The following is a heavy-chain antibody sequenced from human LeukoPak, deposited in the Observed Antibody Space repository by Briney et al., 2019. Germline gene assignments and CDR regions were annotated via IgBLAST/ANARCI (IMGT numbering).Heavy chain of an antibody. CDR2: IYYSGTT. Sequence: SETLSLTCTVSGGSLSDTNNYWAWVRQPPGKGLEWIGSIYYSGTTIYNPSLKSRVTVSVDTSKNQLFLQLTSVTAADTAVYYCARGRGIAARSPYYFDYWGQGTLVTVSS. CDR3: ARGRGIAARSPYYFDY. V-gene: IGHV4-39*07. CDR1: GGSLSDTNNY. J-gene: IGHJ4*02. D-gene: IGHD6-13*01.